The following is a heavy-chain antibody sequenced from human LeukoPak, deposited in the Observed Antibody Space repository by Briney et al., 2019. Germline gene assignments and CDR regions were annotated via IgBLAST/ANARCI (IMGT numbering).Heavy chain of an antibody. J-gene: IGHJ4*02. CDR1: GYSISSGYY. CDR3: ARVGPRIQLWLHRAFCDY. V-gene: IGHV4-38-2*02. D-gene: IGHD5-18*01. CDR2: IYHSGST. Sequence: SETLSLTCTVSGYSISSGYYWGWIRQPPGKGLEWIGSIYHSGSTYYNPSLKSRVTISVDTSKNQFSLKLSSVTAADTAVYYCARVGPRIQLWLHRAFCDYWGQGTLVTVSS.